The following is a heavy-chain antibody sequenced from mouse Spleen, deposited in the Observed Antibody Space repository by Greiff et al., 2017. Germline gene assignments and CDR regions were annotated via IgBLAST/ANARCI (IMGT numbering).Heavy chain of an antibody. CDR3: AIGASITTVVGDFDY. CDR1: GYTFTSYW. CDR2: IHPSDSDT. J-gene: IGHJ2*01. V-gene: IGHV1-74*01. Sequence: QVQLKESGAELVKPGASVKVSCKASGYTFTSYWMHWVKQRPGQGLEWIGRIHPSDSDTNYNQKFKGKATLTVDKSSSTAYMQLSSLTSEDSAVYYCAIGASITTVVGDFDYWGQGTTLTVSS. D-gene: IGHD1-1*01.